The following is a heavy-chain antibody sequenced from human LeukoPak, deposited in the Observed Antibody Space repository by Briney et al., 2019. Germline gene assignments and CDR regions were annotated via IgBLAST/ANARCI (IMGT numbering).Heavy chain of an antibody. CDR3: ANSPYSGYEPFDY. V-gene: IGHV3-23*01. J-gene: IGHJ4*01. CDR2: ISGSDGST. Sequence: GGSLRLSCAASGFTFSSYAMRWLRQAPGKGLVWWSAISGSDGSTYYADSVKGRFTISRDNSKNTLYLQMNSLRAEDTAVYYCANSPYSGYEPFDYWGQGTLVTVSS. D-gene: IGHD5-12*01. CDR1: GFTFSSYA.